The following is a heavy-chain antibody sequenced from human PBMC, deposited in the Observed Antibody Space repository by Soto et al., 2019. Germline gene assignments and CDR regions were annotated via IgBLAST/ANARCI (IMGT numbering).Heavy chain of an antibody. CDR2: IKSKTDGGTT. Sequence: GCSLILSCAATCFPFNNAWMNWVPQAPGKGLEWVGLIKSKTDGGTTDYAAPVKGRFTISRDDSKNTLYLHMNSLKTEDTAVYYCATLGLYGRLDPWGQGX. CDR3: ATLGLYGRLDP. CDR1: CFPFNNAW. V-gene: IGHV3-15*07. D-gene: IGHD4-17*01. J-gene: IGHJ5*02.